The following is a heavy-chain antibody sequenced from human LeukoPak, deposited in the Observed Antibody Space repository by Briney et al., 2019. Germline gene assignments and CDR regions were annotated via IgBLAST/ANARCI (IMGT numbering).Heavy chain of an antibody. CDR3: ARDSGFWTFDP. CDR1: GGSISSGSDY. V-gene: IGHV4-61*02. D-gene: IGHD3/OR15-3a*01. Sequence: SETLSLTCTVSGGSISSGSDYWSWIRQSAGKGLEWIGRVYSSGSANYNPSLKSRLTMAVDTSKNQISLKLTSETAADTAVYYCARDSGFWTFDPWGQGALVTVSS. J-gene: IGHJ5*02. CDR2: VYSSGSA.